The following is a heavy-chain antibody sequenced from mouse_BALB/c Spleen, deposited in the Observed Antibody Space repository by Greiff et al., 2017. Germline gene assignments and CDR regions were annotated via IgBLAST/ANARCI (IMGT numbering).Heavy chain of an antibody. Sequence: VQLQQSGPGLVQPSQSLSITCTVSGFSLTSYGVHWVRQSPGQGLEWLGVIWSGGSTDYNAAFISRLSISKDNSKSQVFFKMNSLQADDTAIYYCARNGGPYDGYYVGFADWGQGTLVTVSA. CDR2: IWSGGST. CDR1: GFSLTSYG. V-gene: IGHV2-4-1*01. J-gene: IGHJ3*01. D-gene: IGHD2-3*01. CDR3: ARNGGPYDGYYVGFAD.